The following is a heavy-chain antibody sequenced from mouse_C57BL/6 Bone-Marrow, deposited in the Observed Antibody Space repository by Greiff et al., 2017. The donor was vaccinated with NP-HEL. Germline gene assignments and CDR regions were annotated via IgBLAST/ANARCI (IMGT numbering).Heavy chain of an antibody. CDR2: ISSGGSYT. CDR3: ASLYYYGSSLYYYAMDY. V-gene: IGHV5-6*01. Sequence: EVKVVESGGDLVKPGGSLKLSCAASGFTFSSYGMSWVRQTPDKRLEWVATISSGGSYTYYPDSVKGRFTISRDNAKNTLYLQMSSLKSEDTAMYYCASLYYYGSSLYYYAMDYWGQGTSVTVSS. CDR1: GFTFSSYG. D-gene: IGHD1-1*01. J-gene: IGHJ4*01.